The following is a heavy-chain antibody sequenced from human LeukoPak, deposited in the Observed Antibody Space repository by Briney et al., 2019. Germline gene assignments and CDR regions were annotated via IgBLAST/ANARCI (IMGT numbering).Heavy chain of an antibody. CDR2: INSDGSST. CDR3: APLDFEYSGYDSLKY. CDR1: GFTFSSYW. Sequence: GGSLRLSCAASGFTFSSYWMHWVRQAPGKGLVWVSRINSDGSSTSYADSVKGRFTISRGDAKNTLYLQMNSLRAEDTAVYYCAPLDFEYSGYDSLKYWGQGTLVTVSS. D-gene: IGHD5-12*01. V-gene: IGHV3-74*01. J-gene: IGHJ4*02.